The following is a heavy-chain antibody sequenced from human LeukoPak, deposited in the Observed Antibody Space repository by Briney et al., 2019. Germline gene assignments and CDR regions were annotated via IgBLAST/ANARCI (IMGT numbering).Heavy chain of an antibody. CDR1: GFTFSSYG. CDR3: ARTVVAANYDAFDI. D-gene: IGHD2-15*01. Sequence: GGSLRLSCAASGFTFSSYGMHWVRQAPGKGREWVAVIWYGGSNKYYADSVKGRFTISRDSSKNTLYLQVNSLRAEDTAVYYCARTVVAANYDAFDIWGPGTMVTVSS. V-gene: IGHV3-33*08. J-gene: IGHJ3*02. CDR2: IWYGGSNK.